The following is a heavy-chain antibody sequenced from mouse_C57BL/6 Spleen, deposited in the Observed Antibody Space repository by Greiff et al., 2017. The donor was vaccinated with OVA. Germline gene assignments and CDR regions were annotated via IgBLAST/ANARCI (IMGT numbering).Heavy chain of an antibody. Sequence: EVQGVESGGGLVQPGGSLKLSCAASGFTFSDYYMYWVRQTPEKRLEWVAYISNGGGSTYYPDTVKVRFTISRDNAKNTLYLQMSRLKSEDTAMYYCARVLVDYAMDYWGQGTSVTVSS. D-gene: IGHD1-1*01. CDR2: ISNGGGST. CDR3: ARVLVDYAMDY. CDR1: GFTFSDYY. J-gene: IGHJ4*01. V-gene: IGHV5-12*01.